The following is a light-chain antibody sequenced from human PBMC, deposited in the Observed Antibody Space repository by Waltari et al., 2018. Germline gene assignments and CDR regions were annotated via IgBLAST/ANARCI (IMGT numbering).Light chain of an antibody. CDR1: SGSIASNY. V-gene: IGLV6-57*02. CDR2: EDN. J-gene: IGLJ3*02. Sequence: NFMLTQPHSVSESPGKTVTISCTGSSGSIASNYVQWYPQRPGSAPTTVIYEDNQRPSGVPDRFSGSIDSSSNSASLTISGLKTEDEADYYCQSYDSSLWVFGGGTKLTVL. CDR3: QSYDSSLWV.